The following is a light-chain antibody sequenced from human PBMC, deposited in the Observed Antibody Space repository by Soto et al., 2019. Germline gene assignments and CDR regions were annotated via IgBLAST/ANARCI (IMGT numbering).Light chain of an antibody. J-gene: IGLJ3*02. CDR1: SSDVGGYDY. Sequence: QSALTQPASVSGSPGQSITISCTGSSSDVGGYDYVSWFQQHPGRAPKLLIYEVITRPSGVSTRFSGSKSANTASLTISGLQPEDEADFYCSSFTSSRTGVFGGRTKLTVL. V-gene: IGLV2-14*01. CDR2: EVI. CDR3: SSFTSSRTGV.